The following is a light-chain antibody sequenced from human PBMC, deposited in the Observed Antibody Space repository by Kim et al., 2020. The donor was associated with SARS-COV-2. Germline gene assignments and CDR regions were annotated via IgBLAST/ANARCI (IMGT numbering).Light chain of an antibody. CDR3: QQFNTYPLT. V-gene: IGKV1-13*02. Sequence: AIQLTQSTSSLSASVGDRVTITCRASQGINIALAWFQQKPGKAPNLLIYDASSLESGVPSKFSGSGSGTDFTLTISSLQPEDLATYYCQQFNTYPLTFGGGTKVDIK. CDR2: DAS. CDR1: QGINIA. J-gene: IGKJ4*01.